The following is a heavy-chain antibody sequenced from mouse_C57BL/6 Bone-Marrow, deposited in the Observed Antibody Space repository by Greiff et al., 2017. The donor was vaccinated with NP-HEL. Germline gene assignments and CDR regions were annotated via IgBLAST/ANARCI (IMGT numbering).Heavy chain of an antibody. Sequence: EVKLMESGGGLVQPGGSLSLSCAASGFTFTDYYMSWVRQPPGKALEWLGFIRNKANGYTTEYSASVKGRFTISRDNSQSILYLQMKALRAEDSATYYCARYIRGGSYYFGYWGQGTTLTVSS. J-gene: IGHJ2*01. V-gene: IGHV7-3*01. CDR3: ARYIRGGSYYFGY. CDR1: GFTFTDYY. D-gene: IGHD1-1*02. CDR2: IRNKANGYTT.